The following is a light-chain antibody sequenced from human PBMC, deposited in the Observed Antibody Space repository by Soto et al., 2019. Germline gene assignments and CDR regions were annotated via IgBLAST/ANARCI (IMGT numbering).Light chain of an antibody. J-gene: IGKJ1*01. Sequence: EIGLTQSPGTLSLSPGERATLSCRASQSVSSSYLAWYQQKPGQAPRLLIYGASSRATGIPDRFSGSGSAADVTLTISRLEPEDFAVYYCQQYGSSPWTFGQGTKVEIK. V-gene: IGKV3-20*01. CDR2: GAS. CDR3: QQYGSSPWT. CDR1: QSVSSSY.